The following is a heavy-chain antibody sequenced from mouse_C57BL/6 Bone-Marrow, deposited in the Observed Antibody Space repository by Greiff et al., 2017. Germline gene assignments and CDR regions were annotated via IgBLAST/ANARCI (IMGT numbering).Heavy chain of an antibody. CDR3: ARPYDYALAY. V-gene: IGHV1-55*01. CDR1: GYTFTSYW. J-gene: IGHJ3*01. Sequence: VQLQQPGAELVKPGASVKMSCTASGYTFTSYWITWVKQRPGQGLEWIGEIYPGSGGTNYNEKFKSKATLTVDTSSTTAYMQLSSLTSEDTAVYYCARPYDYALAYWGKGTLVTVSA. D-gene: IGHD2-4*01. CDR2: IYPGSGGT.